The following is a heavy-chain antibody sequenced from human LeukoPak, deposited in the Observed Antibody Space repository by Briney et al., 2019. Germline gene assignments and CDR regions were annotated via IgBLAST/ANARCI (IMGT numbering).Heavy chain of an antibody. J-gene: IGHJ4*02. D-gene: IGHD6-19*01. Sequence: SGTLSLTCTVSGGSISSSSYYWGWIRQPPGKGLEWIGSIYYSGSTYYNPSLKSRVTISVDTSKNQFSLKLSSVTAADTAVYYCASGASGWYYFDYWGQGTLVTVSS. CDR1: GGSISSSSYY. V-gene: IGHV4-39*01. CDR3: ASGASGWYYFDY. CDR2: IYYSGST.